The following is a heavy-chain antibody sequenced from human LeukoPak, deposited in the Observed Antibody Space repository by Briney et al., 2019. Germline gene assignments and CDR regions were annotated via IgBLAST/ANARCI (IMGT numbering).Heavy chain of an antibody. CDR3: ARHRDYYDT. CDR1: GSSINNSC. V-gene: IGHV4-59*08. D-gene: IGHD3-22*01. CDR2: IYSTGSA. Sequence: SETLSLTCTVSGSSINNSCWSWIRQPPGKGLEWIGHIYSTGSANYNPSLKSRVLISGDTSKNQISLKLTSVTAADTAVYFCARHRDYYDTWGHGTLVTVSS. J-gene: IGHJ4*01.